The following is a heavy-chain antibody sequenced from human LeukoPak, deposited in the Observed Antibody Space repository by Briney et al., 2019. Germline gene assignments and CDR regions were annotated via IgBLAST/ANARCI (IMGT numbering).Heavy chain of an antibody. J-gene: IGHJ6*03. V-gene: IGHV4-39*01. D-gene: IGHD2-21*01. CDR3: ARHLPTSIFYYCMDV. CDR2: IYHSGST. CDR1: GGSISSSGDY. Sequence: PSETLSLTCTVSGGSISSSGDYWGWIRQPPGQGLEWIGSIYHSGSTYYSPSLKSRVTISADTSKSHFSLNLSSVSAADTAVYYCARHLPTSIFYYCMDVWGKGTTVTVSS.